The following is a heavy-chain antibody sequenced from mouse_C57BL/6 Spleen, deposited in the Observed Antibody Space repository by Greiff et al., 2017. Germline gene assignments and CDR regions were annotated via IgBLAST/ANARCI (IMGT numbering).Heavy chain of an antibody. D-gene: IGHD2-2*01. Sequence: VQLQQPGTELVKPGASVKLSCKASGYTFTSYWMHWVKQRPGQGLEWIGNINPSNGGTNYNEKFKSKATLTVDKSSSTAYMQLSSLTSEDSAVYYCARSASLLWFFFDYWGQGTTLTVSS. CDR2: INPSNGGT. CDR1: GYTFTSYW. V-gene: IGHV1-53*01. CDR3: ARSASLLWFFFDY. J-gene: IGHJ2*01.